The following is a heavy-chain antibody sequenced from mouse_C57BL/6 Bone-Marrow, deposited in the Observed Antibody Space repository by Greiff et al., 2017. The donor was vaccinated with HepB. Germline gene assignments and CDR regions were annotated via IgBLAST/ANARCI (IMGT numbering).Heavy chain of an antibody. CDR3: ARIYYYGSSYYYAMDY. V-gene: IGHV5-12*01. CDR2: ISNGGGST. CDR1: GFTFSDYY. Sequence: EVKLVESGGGLVQPGGSLKLSCAASGFTFSDYYMYWVRQTPEKRLEWVAYISNGGGSTYYPDTVKGRFTISRDNAKNTLYLQMSRLKSEDTAMYYCARIYYYGSSYYYAMDYWGQGTSVTVSS. J-gene: IGHJ4*01. D-gene: IGHD1-1*01.